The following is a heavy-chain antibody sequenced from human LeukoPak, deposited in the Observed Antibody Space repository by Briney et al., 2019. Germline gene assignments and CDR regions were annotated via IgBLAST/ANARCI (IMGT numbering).Heavy chain of an antibody. CDR1: GGSISSYY. V-gene: IGHV4-59*08. Sequence: PSETLSLTCTVSGGSISSYYWSWIRQPPGKGLEWIGYIYYSGSTNYNPSLKSRVTISVDTSKNQFSLKLSSVTAADTAVYYCARHHSSSWLNYFDYWGQGTLVTVSS. D-gene: IGHD6-13*01. CDR2: IYYSGST. J-gene: IGHJ4*02. CDR3: ARHHSSSWLNYFDY.